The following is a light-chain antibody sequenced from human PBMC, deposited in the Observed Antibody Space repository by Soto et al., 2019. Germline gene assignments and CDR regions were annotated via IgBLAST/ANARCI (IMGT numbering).Light chain of an antibody. CDR3: TSYAGGNNV. J-gene: IGLJ1*01. V-gene: IGLV2-8*01. Sequence: QSALTQPPSASGSPGQSVTISCTGTSTDVGGYDYVSWYQQHPGKVPKHMIYEVNKRPSGVPDRFSGSKSGNTASLTVSGLQPEDEADYYCTSYAGGNNVFGTGTKVTVL. CDR2: EVN. CDR1: STDVGGYDY.